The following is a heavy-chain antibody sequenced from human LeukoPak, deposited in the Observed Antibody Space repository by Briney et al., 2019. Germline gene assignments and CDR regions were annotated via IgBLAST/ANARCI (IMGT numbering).Heavy chain of an antibody. CDR3: AKDRPPAYYGSGRSTYYYYYYGMDV. Sequence: GGSLRLSCAASGFTFSSYAMSWVRQAPGKGLEWVSAISGSGGSTYYADSVKGRFTISRDNSKNTLYLQMNSLRAEDTAVYYCAKDRPPAYYGSGRSTYYYYYYGMDVWGQGTTVTVSS. J-gene: IGHJ6*02. V-gene: IGHV3-23*01. D-gene: IGHD3-10*01. CDR2: ISGSGGST. CDR1: GFTFSSYA.